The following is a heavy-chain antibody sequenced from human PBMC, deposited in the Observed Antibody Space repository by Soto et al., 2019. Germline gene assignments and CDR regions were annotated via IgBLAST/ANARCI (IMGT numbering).Heavy chain of an antibody. V-gene: IGHV1-18*04. CDR1: GYTFTSYG. CDR3: ASNLGDYYDRSGYHF. CDR2: ISAYNGNT. D-gene: IGHD3-22*01. J-gene: IGHJ4*02. Sequence: GASVKVSCKASGYTFTSYGISWVRQAPGQGLEWMGWISAYNGNTNYAQKLQGRVTMTTDTSTSTAYMELRSLRSDDTAVYYWASNLGDYYDRSGYHFCGQGTLVTVSS.